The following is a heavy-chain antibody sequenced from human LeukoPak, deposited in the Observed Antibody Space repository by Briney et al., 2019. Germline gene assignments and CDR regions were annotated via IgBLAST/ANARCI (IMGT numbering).Heavy chain of an antibody. CDR3: ARHDYDFWSGLFDF. J-gene: IGHJ4*02. Sequence: SETLSLTCSVSGGSISSSRFYWVWIRQPPGKGLEWIGSLYYTGNTYYNPSLNSRVTISIDTSQNQFSLKLTSVTAADTAVYYCARHDYDFWSGLFDFWGQGTLVTVSS. CDR1: GGSISSSRFY. D-gene: IGHD3-3*01. V-gene: IGHV4-39*01. CDR2: LYYTGNT.